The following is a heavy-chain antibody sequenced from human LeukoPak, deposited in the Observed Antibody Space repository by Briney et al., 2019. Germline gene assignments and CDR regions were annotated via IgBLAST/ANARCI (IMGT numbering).Heavy chain of an antibody. D-gene: IGHD5-18*01. J-gene: IGHJ4*02. CDR3: ARSGYSYGPDY. V-gene: IGHV4-59*01. CDR2: IYYSGST. Sequence: PSETLSLTCTVSGGSISSYYWSWIRQPPGKGLEWIGYIYYSGSTNYNPSLKSRVTISVDTSKNQFSLKLSSVTAADTAVYYCARSGYSYGPDYWGQGTLVTVSS. CDR1: GGSISSYY.